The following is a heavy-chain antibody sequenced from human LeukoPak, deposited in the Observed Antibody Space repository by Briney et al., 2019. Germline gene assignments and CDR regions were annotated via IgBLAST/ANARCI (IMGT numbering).Heavy chain of an antibody. CDR2: IYYSGST. J-gene: IGHJ5*02. D-gene: IGHD2-2*01. CDR3: ARDRRSSTTCSLSLGWFAP. Sequence: SETLSLTCTVSGGSISSGGYYWSWIRQHPGEGVVWIWYIYYSGSTYYNPARKGRVTISVYTSKDQFSLKLRSVTAEGTAVSCCARDRRSSTTCSLSLGWFAPWGQGTLVTVSS. CDR1: GGSISSGGYY. V-gene: IGHV4-31*03.